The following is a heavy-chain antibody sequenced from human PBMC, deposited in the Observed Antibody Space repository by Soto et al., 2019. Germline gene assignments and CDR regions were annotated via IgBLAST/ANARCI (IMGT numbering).Heavy chain of an antibody. CDR3: AKQQLVTYDTNYFDY. CDR2: IIPIFGTA. Sequence: ASVKVSCKASGGTFSSYAISWVRQAPGQGLEWMGGIIPIFGTANYAQKFQGRVTITADESTSTAYMELSSLRSEDTAVYYCAKQQLVTYDTNYFDYWGQGTPVLVSS. V-gene: IGHV1-69*13. CDR1: GGTFSSYA. J-gene: IGHJ4*02. D-gene: IGHD6-13*01.